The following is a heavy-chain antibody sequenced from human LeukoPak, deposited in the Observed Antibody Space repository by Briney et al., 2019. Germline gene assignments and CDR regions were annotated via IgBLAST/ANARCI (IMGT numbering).Heavy chain of an antibody. Sequence: GSLRLSCAASGFTFSSYAMHWVRQAPGKGLEWVAVISYDGSNKYYADSVKGRFTISRDNSKNTLYLQMNSLRAEDTAVYYCAREKIAVAGGNDYWGQGTLVTVSS. V-gene: IGHV3-30*04. CDR1: GFTFSSYA. J-gene: IGHJ4*02. CDR3: AREKIAVAGGNDY. D-gene: IGHD6-19*01. CDR2: ISYDGSNK.